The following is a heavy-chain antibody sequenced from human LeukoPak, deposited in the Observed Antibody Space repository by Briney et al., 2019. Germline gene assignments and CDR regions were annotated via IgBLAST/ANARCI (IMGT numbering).Heavy chain of an antibody. CDR3: ARDLSRGYSSGITGFDY. CDR2: IIPIFGTA. V-gene: IGHV1-69*06. CDR1: GVTFSSFA. D-gene: IGHD6-19*01. J-gene: IGHJ4*02. Sequence: GASVKVSCKASGVTFSSFALSWVRQAPGQGLEWMGGIIPIFGTANYAQKFQGRVTITADKSTSTAYMELSSLRSEDTAVYYCARDLSRGYSSGITGFDYWGQGTLVIVSS.